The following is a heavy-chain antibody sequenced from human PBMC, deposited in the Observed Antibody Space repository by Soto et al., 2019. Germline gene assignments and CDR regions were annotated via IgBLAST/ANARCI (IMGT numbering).Heavy chain of an antibody. CDR2: ISGSGGST. CDR1: GFTFSSYA. D-gene: IGHD3-10*01. Sequence: GGSLRLSCAASGFTFSSYAMSWGRQAPGKGLEWVSAISGSGGSTYYADSVKGRFTISRDNSKNTLYLQMNSLRAEDTAVYYCAKEAPPFYYGSGSSQFDYWGQGTLVTVSS. J-gene: IGHJ4*02. CDR3: AKEAPPFYYGSGSSQFDY. V-gene: IGHV3-23*01.